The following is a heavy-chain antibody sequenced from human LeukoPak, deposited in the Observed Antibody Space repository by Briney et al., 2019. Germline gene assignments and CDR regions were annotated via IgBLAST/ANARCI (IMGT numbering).Heavy chain of an antibody. CDR3: ARDPDFWSAHREGYFDY. D-gene: IGHD3-3*01. J-gene: IGHJ4*02. V-gene: IGHV3-11*01. CDR2: ISSSGSTI. Sequence: KPSETLSLTCAVYGGSFSGYYWSWIRQAPGKGLEWVSYISSSGSTIYYADSVKGRFTISRDNAKNSLYLQMNSLRAEDTAVYYCARDPDFWSAHREGYFDYWGQGTLVTVSS. CDR1: GGSFSGYY.